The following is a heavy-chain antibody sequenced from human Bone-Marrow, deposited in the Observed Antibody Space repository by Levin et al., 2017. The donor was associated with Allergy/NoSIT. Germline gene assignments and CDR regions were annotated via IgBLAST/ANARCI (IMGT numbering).Heavy chain of an antibody. Sequence: GESLKISCAASGFTFSSYGMHWVRQAPGKGLEWVAVIWYDGSNKYYADSVKGRFTISRDNSKNTLYLQMNSLRAEDTAVYYCAGTEISYGSRYEDYGMDVWGQGTTVTVSS. CDR1: GFTFSSYG. CDR3: AGTEISYGSRYEDYGMDV. J-gene: IGHJ6*02. CDR2: IWYDGSNK. D-gene: IGHD3-10*01. V-gene: IGHV3-33*01.